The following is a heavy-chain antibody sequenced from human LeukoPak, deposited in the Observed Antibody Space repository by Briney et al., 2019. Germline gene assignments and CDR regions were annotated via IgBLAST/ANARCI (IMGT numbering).Heavy chain of an antibody. CDR3: ARESSRDSRHSSYYYGSGSYSSPFDY. D-gene: IGHD3-10*01. Sequence: SETLSLTCTVSGASISSGSNYWSWIRQPAGKGLEWIGRWFPTGSTNYNPSPKSRVTISIDTSKNQFSLNLSSVTAADTAVYYCARESSRDSRHSSYYYGSGSYSSPFDYWGQGTLVTVSS. CDR1: GASISSGSNY. CDR2: WFPTGST. J-gene: IGHJ4*02. V-gene: IGHV4-61*02.